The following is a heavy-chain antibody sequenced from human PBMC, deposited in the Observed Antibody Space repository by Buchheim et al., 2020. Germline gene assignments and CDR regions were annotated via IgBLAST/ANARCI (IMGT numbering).Heavy chain of an antibody. D-gene: IGHD2-8*01. J-gene: IGHJ3*02. V-gene: IGHV3-23*01. CDR2: IGGGGDDP. Sequence: EVPLLESGGGLAQPGGSLRLSCAASVFTFKNYAMSWVRQAPGKGLEWVSGIGGGGDDPYYTDSVRGRFTISRDNSKSTLFLQMDSLRAEDTAVYYCVKDAFMMNGVWDPFDIWGQGT. CDR1: VFTFKNYA. CDR3: VKDAFMMNGVWDPFDI.